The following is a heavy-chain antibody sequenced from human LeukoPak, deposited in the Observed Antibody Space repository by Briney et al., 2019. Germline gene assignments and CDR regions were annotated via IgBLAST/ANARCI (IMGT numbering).Heavy chain of an antibody. J-gene: IGHJ4*02. V-gene: IGHV3-21*01. D-gene: IGHD6-13*01. CDR2: ISRSSSYI. CDR3: ARHIVAPSICFDY. CDR1: GFTFSSYS. Sequence: GGSLRLSCAASGFTFSSYSMNWVRQAPGKGLEWVSSISRSSSYIYYADSVEGRCTFSRDNAKNSLYLQMNSLRAEDTAVYSCARHIVAPSICFDYWGLGTLVTVSS.